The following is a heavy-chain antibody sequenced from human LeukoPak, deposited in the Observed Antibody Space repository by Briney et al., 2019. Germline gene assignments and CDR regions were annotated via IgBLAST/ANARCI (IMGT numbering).Heavy chain of an antibody. CDR3: AKDSSGDHKYFQH. V-gene: IGHV3-9*03. CDR2: ISWNSGSI. Sequence: GGSLRLSCAASGFTFDDYAMRWVRQAPGKGLEWVSGISWNSGSIGYADSVKGRFTISRDNAKNSLYLQMNSLRAEDMALYYCAKDSSGDHKYFQHWGQGTLVTVSS. CDR1: GFTFDDYA. J-gene: IGHJ1*01. D-gene: IGHD4-17*01.